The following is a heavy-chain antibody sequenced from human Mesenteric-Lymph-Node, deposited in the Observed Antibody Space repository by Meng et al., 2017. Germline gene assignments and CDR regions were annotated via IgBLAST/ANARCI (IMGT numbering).Heavy chain of an antibody. V-gene: IGHV3-33*08. Sequence: GGSLSLSCAVSGFIFSSYWMSWVRQAPGKGMEWVAVIWYDGSNKYYADFVKGRFTISRDNSKNTLYLQMNSLRAEDTAVYYCARPFDGQSGWYSNDAFDIWGQGTMVTVSS. CDR3: ARPFDGQSGWYSNDAFDI. CDR2: IWYDGSNK. D-gene: IGHD6-19*01. J-gene: IGHJ3*02. CDR1: GFIFSSYW.